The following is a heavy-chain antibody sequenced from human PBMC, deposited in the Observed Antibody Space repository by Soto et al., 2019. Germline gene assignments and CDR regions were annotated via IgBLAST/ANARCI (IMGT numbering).Heavy chain of an antibody. D-gene: IGHD2-2*02. CDR1: GGTFSSYA. CDR3: ARNYRGAAILRPDYYYYYGMDV. CDR2: IIPIFGTA. Sequence: SVKVSCKASGGTFSSYAISWVRQAPGQGLEWMGGIIPIFGTANYAQKFQGRVTITADESTSTAYMELSSLRSEDTAVYYCARNYRGAAILRPDYYYYYGMDVWGQGTTVTVSS. V-gene: IGHV1-69*13. J-gene: IGHJ6*02.